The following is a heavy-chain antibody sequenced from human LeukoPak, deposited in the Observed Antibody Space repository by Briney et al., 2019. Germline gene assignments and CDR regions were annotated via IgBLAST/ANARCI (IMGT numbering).Heavy chain of an antibody. CDR3: ARLGGSHSPHGY. J-gene: IGHJ4*02. CDR2: ISYSGNT. Sequence: PSETLSLTCTVSGGSISSYYWSWVRQTPGKGLEWIGYISYSGNTNYNPSLKSRDTISLDTSKNQFSLNLTSVTAADTAVYYCARLGGSHSPHGYWGQGTLVTVSS. CDR1: GGSISSYY. D-gene: IGHD1-26*01. V-gene: IGHV4-59*08.